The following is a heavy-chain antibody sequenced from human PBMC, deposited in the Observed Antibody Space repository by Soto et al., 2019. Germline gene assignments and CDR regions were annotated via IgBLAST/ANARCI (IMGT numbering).Heavy chain of an antibody. V-gene: IGHV1-18*01. CDR1: GYTFTSYG. J-gene: IGHJ4*02. CDR2: IRPNDGHT. D-gene: IGHD4-4*01. CDR3: AIIGSGDYSDFDY. Sequence: ASVKVSCKGLGYTFTSYGISWVRQAPGQGLEWMGWIRPNDGHTNYAQKFQDRVTMTRDTSTTTVHMDLRSLGSDDTAVYYCAIIGSGDYSDFDYWGQGTLVTVSS.